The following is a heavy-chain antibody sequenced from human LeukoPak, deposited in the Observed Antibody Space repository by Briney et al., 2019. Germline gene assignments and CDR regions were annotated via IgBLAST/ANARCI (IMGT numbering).Heavy chain of an antibody. CDR3: AKKSRGSGSYYGDY. CDR2: ISGSGGST. J-gene: IGHJ4*02. Sequence: GGTLRLSCAASGFTFSIYGMSWVRQAPGKGLEWVSAISGSGGSTYYADSVKGRFTISRDNSKNTLYLQMNSLRAEDTAVYYCAKKSRGSGSYYGDYWGQGILVTVSS. D-gene: IGHD3-10*01. CDR1: GFTFSIYG. V-gene: IGHV3-23*01.